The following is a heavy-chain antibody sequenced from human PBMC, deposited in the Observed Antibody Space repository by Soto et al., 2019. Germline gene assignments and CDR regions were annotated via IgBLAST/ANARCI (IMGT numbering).Heavy chain of an antibody. CDR2: INHSGST. V-gene: IGHV4-34*01. Sequence: QVQLQQWGAGLLKPAETLSLTCAVYGESFSGYYWSWIRQPPGKGLEWIGEINHSGSTNYNSSLKGGVTRGVDTPKDHFSPSLSLVTAAHTAVYYFARRDSRNDGRQWFDSWGQGTLVTVSS. D-gene: IGHD1-1*01. CDR1: GESFSGYY. J-gene: IGHJ5*01. CDR3: ARRDSRNDGRQWFDS.